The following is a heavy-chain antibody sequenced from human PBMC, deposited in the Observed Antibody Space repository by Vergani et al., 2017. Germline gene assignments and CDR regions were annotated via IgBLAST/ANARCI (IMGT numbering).Heavy chain of an antibody. CDR1: GFTFSDFS. CDR2: IGSSGPYI. J-gene: IGHJ6*02. D-gene: IGHD2-8*01. Sequence: EVQLVESGGGLVKPGGSLRLSCAASGFTFSDFSKSWVRQAPGKGLEWVAFIGSSGPYINYADSVKGRFIISRDNTNNSLFLQLRSLRAEDAAVYYCARDCTSGGCPDNYGMDVWGQGATVTVSS. CDR3: ARDCTSGGCPDNYGMDV. V-gene: IGHV3-21*06.